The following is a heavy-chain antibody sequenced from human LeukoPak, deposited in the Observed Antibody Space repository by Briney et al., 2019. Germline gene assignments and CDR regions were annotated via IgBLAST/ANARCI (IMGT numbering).Heavy chain of an antibody. CDR1: GGSISSYY. V-gene: IGHV4-59*08. Sequence: SETLSLTCTVSGGSISSYYWSWIRQPPGKGLEWIGYIYYSGSTNYNPSLKSRVTISVDTSKNQFSLKLSSVTAADTAVYYCARLLPLSPDAFDIWGQGTMVTVSS. D-gene: IGHD2-21*02. J-gene: IGHJ3*02. CDR2: IYYSGST. CDR3: ARLLPLSPDAFDI.